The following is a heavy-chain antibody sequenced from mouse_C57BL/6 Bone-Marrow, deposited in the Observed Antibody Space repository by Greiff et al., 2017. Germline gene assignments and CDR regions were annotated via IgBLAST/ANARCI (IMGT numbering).Heavy chain of an antibody. CDR2: IHPNSGST. CDR1: GYTFTSYW. CDR3: ARDTTVVAHWYFDV. Sequence: AQLQQSGAELVKPGASVKLSCKASGYTFTSYWMHWVKQRPGQGLEWIGMIHPNSGSTNYNEKFKSKATLTVDKSSSTAYMQLSSLTSEDSAVYYCARDTTVVAHWYFDVWGTGTTVTVSS. V-gene: IGHV1-64*01. D-gene: IGHD1-1*01. J-gene: IGHJ1*03.